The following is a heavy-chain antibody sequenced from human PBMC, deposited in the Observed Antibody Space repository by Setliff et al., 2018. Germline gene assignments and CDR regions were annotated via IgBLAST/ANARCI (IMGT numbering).Heavy chain of an antibody. CDR3: ARVDTAMATYYYGMDV. CDR1: GYSISSGYY. V-gene: IGHV4-38-2*02. Sequence: SETLSLTCTVSGYSISSGYYWGWIRQPPGKGLEWIGNMYHSGSVYYNPSLKSRVTISVDTSKNQFSLKVTSVTAADTAVYYCARVDTAMATYYYGMDVWGQGTTVTVSS. J-gene: IGHJ6*02. CDR2: MYHSGSV. D-gene: IGHD5-18*01.